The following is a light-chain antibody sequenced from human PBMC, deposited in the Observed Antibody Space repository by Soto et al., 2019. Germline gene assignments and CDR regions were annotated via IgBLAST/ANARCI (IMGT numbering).Light chain of an antibody. CDR3: VLNMGTGISI. CDR1: SGSVSTGHY. CDR2: STN. J-gene: IGLJ2*01. Sequence: QTVVTQEPSFSVSPGGTVTLTCGLSSGSVSTGHYPSWYQQTPGQAPRTLIYSTNTRSSGVPDRFSGSILGNKAALTITGAQADDESDYYCVLNMGTGISIFGGGTQLTVL. V-gene: IGLV8-61*01.